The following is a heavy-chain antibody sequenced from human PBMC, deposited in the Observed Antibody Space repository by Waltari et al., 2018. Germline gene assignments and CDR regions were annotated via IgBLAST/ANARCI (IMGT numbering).Heavy chain of an antibody. V-gene: IGHV3-30*01. Sequence: QVQLVESGGGVVQPGKSLRLSCAASDLVFKIFTVHWVRQAPGKGLEWVALISNDSTDKKYADSVRGRFTISRDSSAKTVYLRMDSLRPDDTALYFCAGDDPRWYPDAFDFWGQGTVVTVSS. CDR3: AGDDPRWYPDAFDF. D-gene: IGHD2-15*01. CDR2: ISNDSTDK. J-gene: IGHJ3*01. CDR1: DLVFKIFT.